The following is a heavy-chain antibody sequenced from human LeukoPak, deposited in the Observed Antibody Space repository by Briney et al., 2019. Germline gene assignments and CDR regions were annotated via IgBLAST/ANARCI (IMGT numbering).Heavy chain of an antibody. Sequence: GGSLRLSCAASGFTFRSYAMSWVRQAPGKGLEWVSAISGSGGSTYYADSVKGRFTISRDNSKNTLYLQMNSLRAEDTAVYYCAKVPSSGWSFDYWGQGTLVTVSS. CDR1: GFTFRSYA. CDR3: AKVPSSGWSFDY. CDR2: ISGSGGST. V-gene: IGHV3-23*01. D-gene: IGHD6-19*01. J-gene: IGHJ4*02.